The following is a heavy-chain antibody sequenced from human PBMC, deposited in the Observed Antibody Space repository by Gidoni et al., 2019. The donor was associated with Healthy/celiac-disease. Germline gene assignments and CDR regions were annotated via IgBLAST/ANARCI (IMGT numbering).Heavy chain of an antibody. CDR3: AKSQPWEYYYYGMDV. V-gene: IGHV3-23*01. CDR1: GFTFISYA. J-gene: IGHJ6*04. CDR2: ISCSVGST. Sequence: EVQLLESGGGLVQHGGSLRLSCAASGFTFISYAMSWVRQAPGRGLEGVSAISCSVGSTYYADSVKGLFTISRDNSKNTLYLQMNSLRAEDTAVYYCAKSQPWEYYYYGMDVWGKGTTVTVSS. D-gene: IGHD1-26*01.